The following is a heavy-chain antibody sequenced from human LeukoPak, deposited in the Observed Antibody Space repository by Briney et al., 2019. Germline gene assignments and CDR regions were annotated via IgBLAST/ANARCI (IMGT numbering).Heavy chain of an antibody. CDR1: GYTFSSNY. CDR3: ARDQEGFDY. Sequence: ASVKVSCKASGYTFSSNYIHWVRQAPGQGLEWMGMIYPRDGSTSYAQKFQGRVTVTRDTSTSTVHMELSGLRSEDTAVYYCARDQEGFDYWGQGTLVTVSS. CDR2: IYPRDGST. J-gene: IGHJ4*02. V-gene: IGHV1-46*01.